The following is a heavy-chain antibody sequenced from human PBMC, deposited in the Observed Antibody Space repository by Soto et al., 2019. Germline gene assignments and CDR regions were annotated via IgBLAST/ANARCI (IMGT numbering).Heavy chain of an antibody. CDR2: IIPIFDIE. CDR3: ARGYSYSFGMDV. D-gene: IGHD5-18*01. Sequence: QVQLVQSGADVKKPGSSLKVSCKASGGTSGSYAISWVRQAPGQGLEWRGGIIPIFDIENYAQKFQGRVTITADESTSTAHMELSRLRSEDTAVYYCARGYSYSFGMDVWGQGTTVTVSS. CDR1: GGTSGSYA. J-gene: IGHJ6*02. V-gene: IGHV1-69*12.